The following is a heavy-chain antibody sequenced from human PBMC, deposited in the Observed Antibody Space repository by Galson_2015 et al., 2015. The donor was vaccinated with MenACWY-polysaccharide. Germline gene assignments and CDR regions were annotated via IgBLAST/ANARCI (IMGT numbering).Heavy chain of an antibody. D-gene: IGHD3-10*01. J-gene: IGHJ4*02. CDR1: GFMFSSYW. CDR3: ASLSTVNYYVDY. Sequence: SLRLSCAASGFMFSSYWMTWVRQAPGKGLEWVANIKPDGSEKYYVGSVKGRFTISRDNAKNSVYLQMNSLRAEDSAVYFCASLSTVNYYVDYWGQGTLVTVSS. V-gene: IGHV3-7*01. CDR2: IKPDGSEK.